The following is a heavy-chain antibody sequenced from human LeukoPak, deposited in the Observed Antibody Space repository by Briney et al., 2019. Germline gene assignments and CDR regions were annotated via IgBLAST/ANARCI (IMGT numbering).Heavy chain of an antibody. D-gene: IGHD2-8*01. CDR2: INPSGGST. CDR1: GYTFTSYY. CDR3: ERDLTGVEDY. Sequence: ASVKVSCKASGYTFTSYYMYWVRQAPGQGLEWMGIINPSGGSTSYAEKFQGRVTMNRGTSTSKVYMELSSLRSEDTAVYYCERDLTGVEDYWGQGTLVTVAS. J-gene: IGHJ4*02. V-gene: IGHV1-46*01.